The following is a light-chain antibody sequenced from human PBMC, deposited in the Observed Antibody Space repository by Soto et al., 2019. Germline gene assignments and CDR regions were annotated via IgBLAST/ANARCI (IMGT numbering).Light chain of an antibody. CDR2: LPS. CDR1: QAVNTR. V-gene: IGKV3-11*01. CDR3: HQRQSWPRT. Sequence: EVVLTQSPATLSSFPGDRVSLSCRASQAVNTRLAWYQHKPGQAPRLLIYLPSNRAAGIPARFSGSGSETDFTLTISDVEPEDFAVYYCHQRQSWPRTFGQGTIV. J-gene: IGKJ1*01.